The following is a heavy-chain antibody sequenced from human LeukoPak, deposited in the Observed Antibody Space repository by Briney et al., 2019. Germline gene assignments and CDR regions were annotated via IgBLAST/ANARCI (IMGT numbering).Heavy chain of an antibody. Sequence: GGSLRLSCAASGFTFSSFDMPWVRHPTGQGLEWVSTIGTASDTYYPGSVEGRFTLSRDNAKNSLYLQMNSLTAGDTAVYYCARGPPRGKYYYMDVWGKGTTVTGSS. CDR3: ARGPPRGKYYYMDV. CDR2: IGTASDT. CDR1: GFTFSSFD. V-gene: IGHV3-13*01. D-gene: IGHD1-1*01. J-gene: IGHJ6*03.